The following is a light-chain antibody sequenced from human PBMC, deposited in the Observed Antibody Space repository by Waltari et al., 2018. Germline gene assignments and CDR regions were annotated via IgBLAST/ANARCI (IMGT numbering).Light chain of an antibody. CDR2: QFS. Sequence: QSALTQPASVSGSPGQSITISCTGTSSDVGGYNYVSWYQQYPGTAPKFLIFQFSNRPSVVSDRFSGSDSANTASLTIAGRQAEEESDYYCSSYASSRTYVFGTVTKVTVL. V-gene: IGLV2-14*01. CDR3: SSYASSRTYV. CDR1: SSDVGGYNY. J-gene: IGLJ1*01.